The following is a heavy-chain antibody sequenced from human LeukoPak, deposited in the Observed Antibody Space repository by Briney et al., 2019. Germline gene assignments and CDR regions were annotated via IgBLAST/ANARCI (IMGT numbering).Heavy chain of an antibody. Sequence: GSLRLSCAASGFTFSSYAMSWVRQAPGKGLEWVSYISSCSSTIYYADSVKGRFTISRDNAKNSLYLQMNSLRAEDTAVYYCARSLRGSYYSYYYYYYMDVWGKGTTVTVSS. CDR1: GFTFSSYA. J-gene: IGHJ6*03. CDR2: ISSCSSTI. D-gene: IGHD1-26*01. V-gene: IGHV3-48*01. CDR3: ARSLRGSYYSYYYYYYMDV.